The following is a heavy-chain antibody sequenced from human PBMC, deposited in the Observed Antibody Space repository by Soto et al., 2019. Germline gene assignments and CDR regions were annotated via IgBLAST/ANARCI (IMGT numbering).Heavy chain of an antibody. V-gene: IGHV3-30*04. Sequence: GSLRLSCAASGFTFSSYAMHWVRQAPGKGLGWVAVIAYDGRNKYYADSVKGRFTISRDNSKNTLYLQMNSLRIEDTAVYYCARELERVFDYWGQGTLVTVSS. D-gene: IGHD1-1*01. J-gene: IGHJ4*02. CDR3: ARELERVFDY. CDR2: IAYDGRNK. CDR1: GFTFSSYA.